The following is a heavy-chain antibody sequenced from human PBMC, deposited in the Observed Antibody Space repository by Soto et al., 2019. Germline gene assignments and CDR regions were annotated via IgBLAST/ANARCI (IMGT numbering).Heavy chain of an antibody. J-gene: IGHJ6*02. CDR2: INAYNGNT. D-gene: IGHD3-16*01. CDR3: AMVDDYVTPSPQDV. V-gene: IGHV1-18*01. CDR1: GCSFTRYG. Sequence: QVQLVQSGAEVKNPGASVKVSCKASGCSFTRYGIGWARQAPGQGLEWMGWINAYNGNTNYAQNLQGRLTLTTDTSTTTAYMELRSLRSNDTAIYYCAMVDDYVTPSPQDVWGQGTTVTVSS.